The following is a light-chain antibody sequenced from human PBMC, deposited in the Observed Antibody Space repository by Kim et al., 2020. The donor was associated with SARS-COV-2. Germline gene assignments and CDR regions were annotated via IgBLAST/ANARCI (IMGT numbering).Light chain of an antibody. CDR2: DGS. V-gene: IGKV1-5*01. CDR3: QHRQT. J-gene: IGKJ1*01. Sequence: DIQMTQSPSTLSASVGDRVTLTCRASQSVSRWLAWYQQKPGKAPKLLIYDGSNLQSGVPSRSSGSGSGTEFTLTISSLQPDDFAIYYCQHRQTFGQGTKVDIK. CDR1: QSVSRW.